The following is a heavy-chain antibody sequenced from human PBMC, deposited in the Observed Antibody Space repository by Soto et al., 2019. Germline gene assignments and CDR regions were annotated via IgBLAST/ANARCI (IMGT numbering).Heavy chain of an antibody. J-gene: IGHJ3*02. CDR2: INPNSGGT. CDR3: ARGLELGIGAFDI. D-gene: IGHD7-27*01. V-gene: IGHV1-2*04. CDR1: GYTFTGYY. Sequence: ASVKVSCKASGYTFTGYYMHWVRQAPGQGLEWMGWINPNSGGTNYAQKFQGWVTMTRDTSISTAYMELSRLRSDDTAVYYCARGLELGIGAFDIWGQGTMVTVSS.